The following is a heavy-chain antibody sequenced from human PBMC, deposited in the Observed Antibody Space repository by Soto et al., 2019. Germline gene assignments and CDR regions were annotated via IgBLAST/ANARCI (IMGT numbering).Heavy chain of an antibody. CDR1: GYTFTSYG. V-gene: IGHV1-18*01. CDR2: ISAYNGNT. CDR3: ARDVGVTSVASGMDV. J-gene: IGHJ6*02. D-gene: IGHD6-19*01. Sequence: GASVKVSCKASGYTFTSYGISWVRQAPGQGLEWMGWISAYNGNTNYAQKLQGRVTMTTDTSTSTAYMELGSLRSDDTAVYYCARDVGVTSVASGMDVWGQGTTVTVSS.